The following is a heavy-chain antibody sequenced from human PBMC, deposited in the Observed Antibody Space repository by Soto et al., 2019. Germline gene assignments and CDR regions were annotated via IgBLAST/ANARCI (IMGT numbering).Heavy chain of an antibody. J-gene: IGHJ6*02. D-gene: IGHD6-19*01. CDR1: GYSISSGYY. CDR3: AREFGQWLVLDYYYGMDV. Sequence: SETLSLTCAVSGYSISSGYYWGWIRQPPGKGLEWIGSIYHSGSTYYNPSLKSRVTISVDTSKNQFSLKLSSVAAADTAVYYCAREFGQWLVLDYYYGMDVWGQGTTVTVSS. CDR2: IYHSGST. V-gene: IGHV4-38-2*02.